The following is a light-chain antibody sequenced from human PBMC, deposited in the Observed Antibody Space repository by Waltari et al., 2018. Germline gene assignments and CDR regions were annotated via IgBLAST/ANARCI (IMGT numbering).Light chain of an antibody. CDR1: QSISSY. V-gene: IGKV1-39*01. J-gene: IGKJ1*01. CDR3: QQYYTYPRT. Sequence: DIQMTQSPSSLSASVGDRVTITCRASQSISSYLNWYQQKPGKAPKLLIYAASSLQSGVPSRFSGSGSGTDFTLTISCLQSEDFATYYCQQYYTYPRTFGQGTKVET. CDR2: AAS.